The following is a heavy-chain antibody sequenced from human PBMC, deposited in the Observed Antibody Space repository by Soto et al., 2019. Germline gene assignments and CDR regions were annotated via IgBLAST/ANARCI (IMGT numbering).Heavy chain of an antibody. D-gene: IGHD6-19*01. J-gene: IGHJ4*02. V-gene: IGHV4-34*01. CDR1: GGSFSGYY. CDR3: ARGLGYSSGWYQSSFDY. Sequence: SETLSLTCAVYGGSFSGYYWSWIRQPPGKGLEWIGEINHSGSTNYNPSLKSRVTISVDTSKNQFSLKLSSVTAADTAVYYCARGLGYSSGWYQSSFDYWGQGTLVTVSS. CDR2: INHSGST.